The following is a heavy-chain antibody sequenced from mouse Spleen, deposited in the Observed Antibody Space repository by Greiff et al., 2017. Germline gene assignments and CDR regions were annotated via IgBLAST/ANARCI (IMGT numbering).Heavy chain of an antibody. CDR3: ARDYRYDEFAY. CDR2: IWSGGST. V-gene: IGHV2-2*02. CDR1: GFPLTSYG. D-gene: IGHD2-14*01. Sequence: VQLVESGPGLVQPSQSLSITCTVSGFPLTSYGVHWVRQSPGKGREWLGVIWSGGSTDYNAAFISRLSISKDNSKSQVFFKMNSLQANDTAIYYCARDYRYDEFAYWGQGTLVTVSA. J-gene: IGHJ3*01.